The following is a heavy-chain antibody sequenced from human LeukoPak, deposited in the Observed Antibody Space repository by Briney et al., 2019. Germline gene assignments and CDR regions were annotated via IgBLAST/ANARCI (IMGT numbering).Heavy chain of an antibody. CDR3: AREGSSWYLEAFDI. J-gene: IGHJ3*02. Sequence: ASVKVSCKASGYTFTNYDINWVRQATGQGLQWLGWMNPNNDDTDYAPKFQDRVTLTWNTSINTAYMELSSLRAEDTAVYYCAREGSSWYLEAFDIWGQGTMVTVSS. CDR2: MNPNNDDT. D-gene: IGHD6-13*01. V-gene: IGHV1-8*01. CDR1: GYTFTNYD.